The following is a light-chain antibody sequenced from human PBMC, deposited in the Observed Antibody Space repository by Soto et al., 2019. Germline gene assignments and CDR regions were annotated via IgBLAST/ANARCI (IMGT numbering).Light chain of an antibody. CDR3: QQGSSTPWT. V-gene: IGKV1-12*01. Sequence: DIQMTQTPSSVSASVGNRVAITCRASQGIISWLAWYQQKPGKAPKLLIYAASNLQSGVPSRFSASGSGTDFTLTLNSLQPEDFATYYCQQGSSTPWTFGQGTKADIK. CDR1: QGIISW. CDR2: AAS. J-gene: IGKJ1*01.